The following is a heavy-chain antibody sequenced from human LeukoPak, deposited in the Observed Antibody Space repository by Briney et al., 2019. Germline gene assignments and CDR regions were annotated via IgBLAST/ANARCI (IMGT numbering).Heavy chain of an antibody. D-gene: IGHD3-9*01. CDR1: GGTFISYA. J-gene: IGHJ4*02. CDR2: IIPIFGTT. CDR3: ARSMTSYVFDY. Sequence: ASVKVSCKASGGTFISYAITWMRQAPGQGLDWIGGIIPIFGTTNYAQNFQGRVTITADESTRTAYMELSSLRSGDTAVYYCARSMTSYVFDYWGQGTLVTVSS. V-gene: IGHV1-69*13.